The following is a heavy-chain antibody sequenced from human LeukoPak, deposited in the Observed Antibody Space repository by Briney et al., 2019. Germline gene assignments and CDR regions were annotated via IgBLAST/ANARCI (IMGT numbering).Heavy chain of an antibody. V-gene: IGHV4-59*12. CDR2: MYYSGIT. Sequence: SETLSLTCTVSGGSISNYYWSWIRQAPGKGLEWIGYMYYSGITNYNPSLKSRVTISVDTSKNQFSLKLSSVTAADTAVYYCARFYGGNSAGWFDPWGQGTLVTVSS. CDR3: ARFYGGNSAGWFDP. J-gene: IGHJ5*02. CDR1: GGSISNYY. D-gene: IGHD4-23*01.